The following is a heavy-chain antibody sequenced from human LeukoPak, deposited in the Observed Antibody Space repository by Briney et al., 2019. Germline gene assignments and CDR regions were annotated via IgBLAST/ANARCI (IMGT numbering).Heavy chain of an antibody. J-gene: IGHJ4*02. CDR1: GFTLSSYA. V-gene: IGHV3-23*01. CDR2: IRSNVVST. D-gene: IGHD1-26*01. Sequence: GGALRLSCAASGFTLSSYAISWVRQAPGKGLEWVSLIRSNVVSTYYADSVKGRFTISRDITKNTLYLQINSLRAEDTAVYYCAKGGVLLGPNDYWGQGALVTVSS. CDR3: AKGGVLLGPNDY.